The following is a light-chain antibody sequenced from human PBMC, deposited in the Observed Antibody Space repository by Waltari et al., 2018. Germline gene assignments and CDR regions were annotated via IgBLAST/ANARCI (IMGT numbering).Light chain of an antibody. J-gene: IGLJ3*02. CDR2: DGS. CDR1: SSDVGSYNL. Sequence: QSALTQPASVSGFPGQSITISCTGTSSDVGSYNLVSWYQQYPGKAPKPMIYDGSKRPSGVSNRLSGSKAGNTASLTISGLQAEDEADYYCCSYADSSTLVFGGGTKLTVL. V-gene: IGLV2-23*01. CDR3: CSYADSSTLV.